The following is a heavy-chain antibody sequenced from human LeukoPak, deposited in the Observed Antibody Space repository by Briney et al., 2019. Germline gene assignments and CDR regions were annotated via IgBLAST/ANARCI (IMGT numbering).Heavy chain of an antibody. CDR2: VWYGGSNK. CDR1: GFTFSSYG. D-gene: IGHD3-9*01. CDR3: ATGPDILTGYPRPHDAFDI. J-gene: IGHJ3*02. Sequence: PGGSLRLSCAASGFTFSSYGMHWVRQAPGKGLEWVAVVWYGGSNKYYADSVKGRFTISRDNAKNSLYLQMNSLRAEDTAVYYCATGPDILTGYPRPHDAFDIWGQGTMVTVSS. V-gene: IGHV3-33*03.